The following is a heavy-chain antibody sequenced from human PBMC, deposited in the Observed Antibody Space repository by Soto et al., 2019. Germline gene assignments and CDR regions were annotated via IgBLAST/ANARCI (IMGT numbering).Heavy chain of an antibody. CDR3: AKAPDYYYYGTDF. CDR2: ISGSGGST. V-gene: IGHV3-23*01. CDR1: GFTFSSYA. J-gene: IGHJ6*02. Sequence: EVQLLESGGGLVQPGGSLRLSCAASGFTFSSYAMSWVRQAPGKGLEWVSAISGSGGSTYYADSVKGRFTISRDNTKNTLYLQMNSLRAEDTAVYYCAKAPDYYYYGTDFWGQGTTVTVSS.